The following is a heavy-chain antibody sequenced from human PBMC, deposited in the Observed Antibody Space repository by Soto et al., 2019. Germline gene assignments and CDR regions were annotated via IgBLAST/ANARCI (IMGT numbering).Heavy chain of an antibody. D-gene: IGHD3-22*01. J-gene: IGHJ4*02. CDR2: IKSKTDGGTT. Sequence: GGSLRLSCAASGFTFSNAWMNWVRQAPGKGLEWVGRIKSKTDGGTTDYAAPVKGRFTISRDDSKNTLYLQMNSLKTEDTAVYYCTTDLHYDSSGYYLGYWGQGTLVTVSS. V-gene: IGHV3-15*07. CDR1: GFTFSNAW. CDR3: TTDLHYDSSGYYLGY.